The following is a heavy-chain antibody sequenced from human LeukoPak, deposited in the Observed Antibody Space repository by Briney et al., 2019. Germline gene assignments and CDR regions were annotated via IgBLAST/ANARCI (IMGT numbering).Heavy chain of an antibody. D-gene: IGHD3-22*01. Sequence: PGGSLRLSCAASGFSFSDYDMYWVRQAPGEGLEWVASIRSDGTNKYYADSVKGPFTISRDNSQNTLFLQMNNLRTEDTAVYYCAKKRGRAFVDREIDYWGQGTLVTVSS. CDR1: GFSFSDYD. CDR3: AKKRGRAFVDREIDY. J-gene: IGHJ4*02. V-gene: IGHV3-30*02. CDR2: IRSDGTNK.